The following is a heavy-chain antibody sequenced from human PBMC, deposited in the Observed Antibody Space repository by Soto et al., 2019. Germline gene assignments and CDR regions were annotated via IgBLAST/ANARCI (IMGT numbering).Heavy chain of an antibody. J-gene: IGHJ4*02. D-gene: IGHD3-3*01. CDR2: INAGNGNT. V-gene: IGHV1-3*01. CDR1: GYTFTSYA. CDR3: ARARRESLPFDY. Sequence: ASVKVSCKASGYTFTSYAMHWVRQAPGQRLEWMGWINAGNGNTKYSQKFQGRVTITRDTSASTAYMELSSLRSEDTAVYYCARARRESLPFDYSCPGPLVTVSS.